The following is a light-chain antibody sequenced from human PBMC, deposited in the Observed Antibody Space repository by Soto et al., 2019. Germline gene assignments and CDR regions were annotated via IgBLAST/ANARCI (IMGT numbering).Light chain of an antibody. CDR3: QLYESSPT. J-gene: IGKJ1*01. Sequence: ETVLTQSPGTLSLSAGERATLSCRASQSVASGYLVWYQQKPGQTPTVLIYGASTRAAGIPDRFSGSRSGTDFTLTISRLEPEDFAVYYCQLYESSPTFGQGTKVEMK. CDR1: QSVASGY. CDR2: GAS. V-gene: IGKV3-20*01.